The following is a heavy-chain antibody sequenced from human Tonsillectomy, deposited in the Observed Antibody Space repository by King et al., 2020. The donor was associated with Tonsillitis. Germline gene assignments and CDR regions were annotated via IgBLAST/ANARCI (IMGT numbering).Heavy chain of an antibody. V-gene: IGHV4-39*01. CDR1: GDSISSSNYY. D-gene: IGHD1-26*01. CDR2: IYYSGNT. J-gene: IGHJ5*02. Sequence: QLQESGPGLVKPSETLSLTCTVSGDSISSSNYYWGWIRQPPGKGLEWIGNIYYSGNTYYNPSLKSRVTISVDTSKNQFSLKLSSVTAADTAVYYCARNERWQLLNSGSFDPWGQGTLVTVSS. CDR3: ARNERWQLLNSGSFDP.